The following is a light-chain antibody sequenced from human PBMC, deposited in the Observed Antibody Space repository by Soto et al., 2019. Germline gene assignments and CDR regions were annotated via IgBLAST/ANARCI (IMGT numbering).Light chain of an antibody. CDR3: QQYGSTPPVT. CDR2: GAS. V-gene: IGKV3-20*01. CDR1: HIVSSSY. Sequence: IMLTQSPGTLSLSTGERATLSCRASHIVSSSYLAWYQQQTRQAPRLLLYGASSRGTGIPDRFSGSGSGTDFTLTISRLEPEDFAVYYCQQYGSTPPVTFGGGTKVDI. J-gene: IGKJ4*01.